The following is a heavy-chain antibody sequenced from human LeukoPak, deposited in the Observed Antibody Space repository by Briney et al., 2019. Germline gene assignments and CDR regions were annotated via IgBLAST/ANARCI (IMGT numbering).Heavy chain of an antibody. CDR3: AKDSSGFMYYFDY. Sequence: GRSLRLSCAASGFTFDDYAMHWVRQAPGKGLEWVSGISWNSGSIGYADSVKGRFTISRDNAKNSLYLQMNSLRAEDTALYYCAKDSSGFMYYFDYWGQGTLVTVPS. CDR1: GFTFDDYA. V-gene: IGHV3-9*01. CDR2: ISWNSGSI. J-gene: IGHJ4*02. D-gene: IGHD6-19*01.